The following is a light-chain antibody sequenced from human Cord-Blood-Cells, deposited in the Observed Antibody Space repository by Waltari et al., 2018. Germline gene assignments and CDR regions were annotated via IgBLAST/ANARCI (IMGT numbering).Light chain of an antibody. CDR3: QQRSNWPIT. J-gene: IGKJ5*01. CDR2: DAS. CDR1: QSVSSY. Sequence: EIVLTQSPATLSLSPGERATLSCSASQSVSSYLAWYQQKPGQAPRLLIDDASSRATSIPARFSGSGSGTDFTLTISSLEPEDFAVYYCQQRSNWPITFGQGTRLEIK. V-gene: IGKV3-11*01.